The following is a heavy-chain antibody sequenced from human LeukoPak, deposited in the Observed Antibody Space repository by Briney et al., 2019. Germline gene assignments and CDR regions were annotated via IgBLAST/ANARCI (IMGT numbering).Heavy chain of an antibody. CDR1: GFTFSSYW. CDR2: INSDGSST. J-gene: IGHJ6*03. D-gene: IGHD2-15*01. CDR3: AGNGVVPPGFYYMDV. Sequence: GGSLRLSCAASGFTFSSYWMHWVRQAPGKGLVWVSRINSDGSSTSYADSVKGRFTISRDNAKNTLYLQMNSLRAEDTAVYYCAGNGVVPPGFYYMDVWGKGTTVTVSS. V-gene: IGHV3-74*01.